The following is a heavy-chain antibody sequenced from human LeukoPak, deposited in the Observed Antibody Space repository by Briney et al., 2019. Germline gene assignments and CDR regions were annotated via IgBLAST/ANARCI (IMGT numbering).Heavy chain of an antibody. CDR2: INPSGGST. Sequence: ASVKVSCKASGYTFTSYYMRWVRQAPGQGLEWMGIINPSGGSTSYAQKFQGRVTMTRDTSTSTVYMELSSLRSEDTAVYYCAREYGGNSFGVFFNYWGQGTLVTVSS. CDR3: AREYGGNSFGVFFNY. V-gene: IGHV1-46*01. CDR1: GYTFTSYY. D-gene: IGHD4-23*01. J-gene: IGHJ4*02.